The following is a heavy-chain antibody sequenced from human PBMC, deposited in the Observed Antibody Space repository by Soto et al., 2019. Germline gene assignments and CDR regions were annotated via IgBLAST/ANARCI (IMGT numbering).Heavy chain of an antibody. J-gene: IGHJ6*02. Sequence: PSETLSLTCAVSGGSVGSDNWWNWVRQTPGKGLEWIGEIHRTGSTNYNPSLKSRVTISVDKSKNQFSLSLNSVTAADTAFYFCAQNGPYSLPVWGQGTTVTVSS. V-gene: IGHV4-4*02. D-gene: IGHD4-4*01. CDR1: GGSVGSDNW. CDR3: AQNGPYSLPV. CDR2: IHRTGST.